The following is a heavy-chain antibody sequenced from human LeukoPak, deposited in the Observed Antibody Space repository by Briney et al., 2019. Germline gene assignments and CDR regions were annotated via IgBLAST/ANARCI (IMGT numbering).Heavy chain of an antibody. CDR3: ARGLRQLDSAYYFDY. Sequence: PGGSLRLSCAASGFTFSSYSMNWVRQAPGKGLEWVSSISSSSSYIYYADSVKGRFTISRDNAKNSLYLQMNSLRAEDTAVYYCARGLRQLDSAYYFDYWGQGTLVTVSS. D-gene: IGHD6-6*01. V-gene: IGHV3-21*01. J-gene: IGHJ4*02. CDR2: ISSSSSYI. CDR1: GFTFSSYS.